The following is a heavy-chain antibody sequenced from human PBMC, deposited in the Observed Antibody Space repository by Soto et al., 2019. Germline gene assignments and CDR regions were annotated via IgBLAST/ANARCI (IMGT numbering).Heavy chain of an antibody. CDR3: ARDGRSSYRSGSYYFDY. V-gene: IGHV1-46*01. CDR1: GYTFTSYY. Sequence: ASVKVSCKASGYTFTSYYMHWVRQAPGQGLEWMGIINPSGGSTSYAQKFQGRVTMTRDTSTSTVYMELSSLRSEDTAVYYCARDGRSSYRSGSYYFDYWGQGILVTVSS. CDR2: INPSGGST. D-gene: IGHD6-19*01. J-gene: IGHJ4*02.